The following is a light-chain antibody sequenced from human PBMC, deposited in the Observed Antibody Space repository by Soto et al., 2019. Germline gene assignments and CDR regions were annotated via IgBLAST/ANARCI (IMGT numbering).Light chain of an antibody. CDR1: QSISNW. V-gene: IGKV1-5*03. CDR3: QQYYTYPWT. CDR2: KAS. Sequence: DIQMTQSPSTLSASVGDRVTITCRASQSISNWLAWYQQKPGKAPKLLIYKASNLQGGVSSRFSGSGSGTEFTLTISGLQPDDFATYYCQQYYTYPWTFGHGTKVEIK. J-gene: IGKJ1*01.